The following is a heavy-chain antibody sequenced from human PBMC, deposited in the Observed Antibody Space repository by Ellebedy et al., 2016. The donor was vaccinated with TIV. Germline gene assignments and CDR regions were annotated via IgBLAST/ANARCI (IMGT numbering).Heavy chain of an antibody. J-gene: IGHJ6*02. CDR2: INPDSGST. D-gene: IGHD4/OR15-4a*01. CDR1: GYTFTAFY. CDR3: ARVLRATSGMDV. V-gene: IGHV1-2*02. Sequence: ASVKVSCKASGYTFTAFYLHWVRQAPGQGLEWMGWINPDSGSTNFAQRFQGRVTMTRDTSVNTAYMELSRLQSDDTAVYYCARVLRATSGMDVWGQGTTVIVS.